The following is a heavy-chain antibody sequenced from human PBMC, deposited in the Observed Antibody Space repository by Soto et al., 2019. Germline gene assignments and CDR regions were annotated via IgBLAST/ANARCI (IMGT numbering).Heavy chain of an antibody. Sequence: EVQLVESGGGLVQPGGSLRLSCAASGFTFSSYSMNWVRQAPGKGLEWVSYISSSSSTIYYADSVKGRFTISRDNAKNSLNRQRNSLRDEDTAVYSCAGDVGPTTVTTFFDYWGQGTLVTVSS. CDR3: AGDVGPTTVTTFFDY. J-gene: IGHJ4*02. V-gene: IGHV3-48*02. CDR2: ISSSSSTI. D-gene: IGHD4-17*01. CDR1: GFTFSSYS.